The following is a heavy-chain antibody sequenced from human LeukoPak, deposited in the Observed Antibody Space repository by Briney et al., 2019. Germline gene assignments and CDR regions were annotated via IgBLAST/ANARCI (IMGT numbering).Heavy chain of an antibody. D-gene: IGHD2-2*01. CDR3: ASAGYTSTAGDAFDI. CDR1: SYTFTSYG. V-gene: IGHV1-69*05. J-gene: IGHJ3*02. CDR2: IIPIFGTA. Sequence: GASVKVSCKASSYTFTSYGISWVRQAPGQGLEWMGGIIPIFGTANYAQKFQGRVTITTDESTSTAYMELSSLRSEDTAVYYCASAGYTSTAGDAFDIWGQGTMVTVSS.